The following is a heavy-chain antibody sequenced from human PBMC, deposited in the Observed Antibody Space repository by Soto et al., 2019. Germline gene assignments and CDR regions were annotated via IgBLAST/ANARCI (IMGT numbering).Heavy chain of an antibody. CDR2: ISGFSATI. D-gene: IGHD2-15*01. Sequence: LVNSGGGFVMPGGSLRLSCGASGFKFTSYGMNWVRQSPGKGFEWLAYISGFSATIKYADSVRGRFIVSRDNDMNSLFLQLTDLTDDDTAVYYCARGGAARPDFWGQGSLVVVSS. CDR1: GFKFTSYG. J-gene: IGHJ4*02. CDR3: ARGGAARPDF. V-gene: IGHV3-48*02.